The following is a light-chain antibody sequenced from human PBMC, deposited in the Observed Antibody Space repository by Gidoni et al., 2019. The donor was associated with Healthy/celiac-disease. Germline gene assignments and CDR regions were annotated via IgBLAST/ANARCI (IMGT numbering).Light chain of an antibody. Sequence: DIVMTQSPDSLAVSLGERATINCKSSQRVLYSSNNKNYLAWYQQKPGQPPKLLIYWASTRESGVPDRFSGSGSGTDFTLPISSLQAEDVAVYYCQQYYSTLWTFGQGTKVEIK. CDR3: QQYYSTLWT. V-gene: IGKV4-1*01. CDR1: QRVLYSSNNKNY. J-gene: IGKJ1*01. CDR2: WAS.